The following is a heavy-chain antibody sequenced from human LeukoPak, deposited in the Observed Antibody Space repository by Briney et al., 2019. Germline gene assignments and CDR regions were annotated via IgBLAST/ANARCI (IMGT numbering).Heavy chain of an antibody. CDR3: ARPYYDFWSGSHDAFDI. J-gene: IGHJ3*02. CDR1: GFTFSSYW. D-gene: IGHD3-3*01. Sequence: PGGSLRPSCAASGFTFSSYWMSWVRQAPGKGLEWVANIKQDGSEKYYVDSVKGRFTISRDNAKNSRYLQMNSLRAEDTAVYYCARPYYDFWSGSHDAFDIWGQGTMVTVSS. V-gene: IGHV3-7*01. CDR2: IKQDGSEK.